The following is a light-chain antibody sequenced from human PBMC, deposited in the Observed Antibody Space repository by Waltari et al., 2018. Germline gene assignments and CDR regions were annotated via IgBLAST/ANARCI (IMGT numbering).Light chain of an antibody. J-gene: IGKJ5*01. CDR2: GTS. CDR1: QSVSSSY. Sequence: EIVLTQSPGTLSLSPGERATLSCRASQSVSSSYVAWYQQKPGQAPRLLMYGTSSRATGIPDRISGSGSGTDVTLTISRVEPEDFAVYYCQQYGSLITFGQGTRLEIK. V-gene: IGKV3-20*01. CDR3: QQYGSLIT.